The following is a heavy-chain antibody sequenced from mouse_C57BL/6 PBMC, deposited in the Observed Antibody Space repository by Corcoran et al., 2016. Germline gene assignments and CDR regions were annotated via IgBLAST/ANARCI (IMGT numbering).Heavy chain of an antibody. CDR2: FYPGSGSI. J-gene: IGHJ2*02. CDR1: GYTFTEYT. CDR3: AIQTEGYGNYYYFDY. V-gene: IGHV1-62-2*01. Sequence: QVQLQQSGAELVKPGASVKLSCKASGYTFTEYTIHWVKQRSGQGLEWIGWFYPGSGSIKYNEKFKDKATLTADKSSSTVYMELSRLTSEDSAVYFCAIQTEGYGNYYYFDYWGQGTSLTVSS. D-gene: IGHD2-10*02.